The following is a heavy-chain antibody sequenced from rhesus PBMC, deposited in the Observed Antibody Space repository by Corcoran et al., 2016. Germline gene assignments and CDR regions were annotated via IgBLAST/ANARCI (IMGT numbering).Heavy chain of an antibody. J-gene: IGHJ4*01. CDR2: IYGSGRST. Sequence: QLQLQESGPGLVKPSETLSVTCAVSGGSISSSYWSWIRQAPGKGLEWVGYIYGSGRSTTKSHSLKSRVTLTVDTSKNQLSLKLSSVTAADTAVYYCASLGRDYWGQGVLVTVSS. V-gene: IGHV4-169*02. CDR1: GGSISSSY. CDR3: ASLGRDY.